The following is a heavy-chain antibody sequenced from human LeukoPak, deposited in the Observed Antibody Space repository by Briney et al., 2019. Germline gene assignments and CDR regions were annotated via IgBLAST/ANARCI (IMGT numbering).Heavy chain of an antibody. Sequence: GGSLRLSCAASGFTFSSYGMHWVRQAPGKGLEWVAVISYDGSNKYYADSVKGRFTISRDNSKNTLYLQMNSLRAEDTAVYYCAEDSNGYCSGGSCRTFDYWGQGTLVTVSS. V-gene: IGHV3-30*18. CDR1: GFTFSSYG. CDR2: ISYDGSNK. CDR3: AEDSNGYCSGGSCRTFDY. J-gene: IGHJ4*02. D-gene: IGHD2-15*01.